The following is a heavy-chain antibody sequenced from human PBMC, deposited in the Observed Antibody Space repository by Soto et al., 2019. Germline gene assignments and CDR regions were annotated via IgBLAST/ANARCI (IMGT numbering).Heavy chain of an antibody. J-gene: IGHJ5*02. D-gene: IGHD2-8*01. CDR2: SSIGSTTI. CDR1: GFHFSSSR. Sequence: PGGSLCISCTASGFHFSSSRLTCVHQVPGKGLEWVSYSSIGSTTIFYADSVKGRFTISRDNAKNSVYVQMNSLRDEDTAVYYCARDNGMAGSFDPWGQGTWVTV. CDR3: ARDNGMAGSFDP. V-gene: IGHV3-48*02.